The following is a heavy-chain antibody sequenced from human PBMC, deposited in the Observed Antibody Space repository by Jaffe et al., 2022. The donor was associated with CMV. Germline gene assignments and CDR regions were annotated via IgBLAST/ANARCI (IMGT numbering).Heavy chain of an antibody. D-gene: IGHD2-15*01. J-gene: IGHJ6*03. CDR1: GYTFTSYG. CDR3: ARNLGYCSGGSCNYYYYMDV. CDR2: ISAYNGNT. Sequence: QVQLVQSGAEVKKPGASVKVSCKASGYTFTSYGISWVRQAPGQGLEWMGWISAYNGNTNYAQKLQGRVTMTTDTSTSTAYMELRSLRSDDTAVYYCARNLGYCSGGSCNYYYYMDVWGKGTTVTVSS. V-gene: IGHV1-18*04.